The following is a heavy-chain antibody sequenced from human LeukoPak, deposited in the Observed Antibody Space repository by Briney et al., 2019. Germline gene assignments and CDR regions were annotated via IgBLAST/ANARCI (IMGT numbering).Heavy chain of an antibody. J-gene: IGHJ4*02. CDR1: GFTFSDYD. D-gene: IGHD3-16*01. CDR3: GRAFPPLRTSSAGDL. V-gene: IGHV3-21*01. CDR2: ISGLSSYT. Sequence: GGSLRLSCSASGFTFSDYDMNWVRQAPGKGLEWVSSISGLSSYTYYGESVRGRFSISRDNAKNSLYLQMNSLGAEDTATYYCGRAFPPLRTSSAGDLWGQGILVTVSS.